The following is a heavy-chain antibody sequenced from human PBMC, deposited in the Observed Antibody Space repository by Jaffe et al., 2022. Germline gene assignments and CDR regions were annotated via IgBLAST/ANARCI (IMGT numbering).Heavy chain of an antibody. J-gene: IGHJ4*02. V-gene: IGHV4-38-2*01. D-gene: IGHD3-22*01. Sequence: QVQLQESGPGLVKPSETLSLTCAVSGYSISSGYYWGWIRQPPGKGLEWIGSIYHSGSTYYNPSLKSRVTISVDTSKNQFSLKLSSVTAADTAVFYCARSYDTSGYLDFWGQGTLVTVSS. CDR3: ARSYDTSGYLDF. CDR2: IYHSGST. CDR1: GYSISSGYY.